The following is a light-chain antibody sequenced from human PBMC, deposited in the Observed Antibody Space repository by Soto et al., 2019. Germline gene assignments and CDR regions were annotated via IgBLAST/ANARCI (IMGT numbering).Light chain of an antibody. CDR3: AAWDDSLNGRAV. CDR1: DSNIGSNT. Sequence: QSVLTQPPSASGTPGQRVTISCSGSDSNIGSNTVNWYQQVPGTAPKLLIYSNSQRPSGVPDRFSGSKSGTSASLAISGLQSEDDGDYYCAAWDDSLNGRAVFGGGTKLTVL. CDR2: SNS. V-gene: IGLV1-44*01. J-gene: IGLJ3*02.